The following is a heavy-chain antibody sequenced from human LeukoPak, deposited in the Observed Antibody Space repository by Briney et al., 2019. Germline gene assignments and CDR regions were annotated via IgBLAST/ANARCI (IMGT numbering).Heavy chain of an antibody. J-gene: IGHJ5*02. D-gene: IGHD3-10*01. CDR3: ARDSGDTMVRGVIKEKWFDP. CDR2: ISPYNGNT. Sequence: ASVKVSCKASGYTFTTYGISWVRQAPGQGLEWMGWISPYNGNTNYAQKLQGRVTMTTDTSTSTAYMELRSLRSDDTAVYYCARDSGDTMVRGVIKEKWFDPWGQGTLVTVSS. V-gene: IGHV1-18*01. CDR1: GYTFTTYG.